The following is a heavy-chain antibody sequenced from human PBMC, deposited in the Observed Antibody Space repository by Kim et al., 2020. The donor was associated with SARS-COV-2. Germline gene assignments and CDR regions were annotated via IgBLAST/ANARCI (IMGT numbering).Heavy chain of an antibody. D-gene: IGHD3-22*01. J-gene: IGHJ4*02. V-gene: IGHV1-69*04. Sequence: AQKFQGRVTITTDRSTSTAYMELSSLRSEDTAVYYCARVAGYYYGSSGTSWGQGTLVTVSS. CDR3: ARVAGYYYGSSGTS.